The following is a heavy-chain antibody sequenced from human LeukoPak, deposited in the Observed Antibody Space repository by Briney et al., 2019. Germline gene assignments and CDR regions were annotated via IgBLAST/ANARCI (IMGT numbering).Heavy chain of an antibody. CDR2: ISGDGGST. CDR1: GFTFDDYA. V-gene: IGHV3-43*02. D-gene: IGHD4/OR15-4a*01. J-gene: IGHJ6*02. Sequence: PGGSLRLSCAASGFTFDDYAMRWVRQAPGKGLEWVSLISGDGGSTYYADSVKGRFTISRDNSKNSLCLLMNSLRTEDTALYYCAKDIPYGDVSLGYYYGMDVWGQGTTVTVSS. CDR3: AKDIPYGDVSLGYYYGMDV.